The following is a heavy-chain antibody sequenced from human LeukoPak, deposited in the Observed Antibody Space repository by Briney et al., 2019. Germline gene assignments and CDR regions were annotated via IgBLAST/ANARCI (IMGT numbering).Heavy chain of an antibody. Sequence: GGSLRLSCAASGFTFSHYWTSWVRQAPGKGLEWVANIKEDGSDKHYVDSVKGRFTISRDNTKNSLYLQMNSLRADDTAVYYCARDQGWELLNWFDPWGQGTLVTVSS. D-gene: IGHD1-26*01. J-gene: IGHJ5*02. CDR3: ARDQGWELLNWFDP. CDR1: GFTFSHYW. V-gene: IGHV3-7*01. CDR2: IKEDGSDK.